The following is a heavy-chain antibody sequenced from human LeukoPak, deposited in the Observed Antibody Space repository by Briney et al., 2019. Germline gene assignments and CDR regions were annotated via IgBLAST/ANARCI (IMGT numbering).Heavy chain of an antibody. V-gene: IGHV3-20*04. D-gene: IGHD6-19*01. CDR1: GFTFDDYG. CDR3: AEDGRAVTDHYYYYGMDV. CDR2: INWNGGST. J-gene: IGHJ6*02. Sequence: GGSLRLSCAASGFTFDDYGMSWVRQAPGKGLEWVSGINWNGGSTGYADSVKGRFTISRDNAKNSLYLQMNSLRAEDTAVYYCAEDGRAVTDHYYYYGMDVWGHGTTVTVSS.